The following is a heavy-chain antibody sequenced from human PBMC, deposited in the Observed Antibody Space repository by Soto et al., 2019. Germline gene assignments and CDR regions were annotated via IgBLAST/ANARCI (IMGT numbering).Heavy chain of an antibody. V-gene: IGHV4-34*01. CDR3: ARGYCSGGSCYRYFQH. Sequence: SETLSLTCAVYGGSFSGYYWGWIRQPPGKGLEWIGEINHSGSTNYNPSLKSRVTISVDTSKNQFSLKLSSVTAADTAVYYCARGYCSGGSCYRYFQHWGQGTLVTVSS. CDR1: GGSFSGYY. D-gene: IGHD2-15*01. CDR2: INHSGST. J-gene: IGHJ1*01.